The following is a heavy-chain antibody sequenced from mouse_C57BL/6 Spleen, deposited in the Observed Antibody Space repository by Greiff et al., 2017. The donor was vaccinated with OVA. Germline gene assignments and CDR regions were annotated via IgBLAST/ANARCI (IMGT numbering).Heavy chain of an antibody. V-gene: IGHV1-19*01. J-gene: IGHJ1*03. CDR3: ARESLTTVVAGGYFDV. CDR2: INPYNGGT. D-gene: IGHD1-1*01. CDR1: GYTFTDYY. Sequence: VQLQQSGPVLVKPGASVKMSCKASGYTFTDYYMNWVKQSHGKSLEWIGVINPYNGGTSYNQKFKGKATLTVDKSSSTAYMELNSLTSEDSAVYYCARESLTTVVAGGYFDVWGTGTTVTVSS.